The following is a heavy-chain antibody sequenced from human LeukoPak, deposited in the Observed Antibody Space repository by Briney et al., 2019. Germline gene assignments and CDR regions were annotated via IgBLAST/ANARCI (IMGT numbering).Heavy chain of an antibody. CDR3: AKGGDILTGYYLYWYSDL. D-gene: IGHD3-9*01. J-gene: IGHJ2*01. CDR2: ISRSGSST. V-gene: IGHV3-23*01. CDR1: GFTFSAYA. Sequence: GGSLRLSCAASGFTFSAYAMSWVRQAPGKGLEWVSAISRSGSSTDYADSVKGRFTISRDNSKNTLYLQMNSLRPEDTAVYYCAKGGDILTGYYLYWYSDLWGRGTLVTVSS.